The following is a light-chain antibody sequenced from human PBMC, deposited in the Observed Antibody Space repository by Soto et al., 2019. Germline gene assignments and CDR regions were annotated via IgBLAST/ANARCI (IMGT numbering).Light chain of an antibody. CDR2: DAS. J-gene: IGKJ3*01. CDR1: QDSSNY. CDR3: QQYDTLQFT. V-gene: IGKV1-33*01. Sequence: DIQMTQSPSSLSASVGDRVTITCQASQDSSNYVSWYQQKPGKAPILLIYDASNLETGVPSRFSGSGSGTDFTFTINSLQPEDIATYYCQQYDTLQFTFGPGTKLNIK.